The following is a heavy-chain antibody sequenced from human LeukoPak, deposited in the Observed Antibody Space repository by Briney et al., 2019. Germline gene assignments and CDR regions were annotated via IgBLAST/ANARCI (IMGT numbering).Heavy chain of an antibody. J-gene: IGHJ4*02. D-gene: IGHD6-13*01. CDR2: FDPEDGET. CDR1: GFTLTELS. CDR3: ARWGKYSSSWQHHFDY. V-gene: IGHV1-24*01. Sequence: ASVKVSCKVSGFTLTELSMHWVRQAPGKGLEWMGGFDPEDGETIYAQKFQGRVTMTEDTSTDTAYMELSSLRSEDTAVYYCARWGKYSSSWQHHFDYWGQGTLVTVSS.